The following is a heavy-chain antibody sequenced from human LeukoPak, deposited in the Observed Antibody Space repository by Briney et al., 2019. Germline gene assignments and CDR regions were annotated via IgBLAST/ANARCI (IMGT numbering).Heavy chain of an antibody. CDR2: IYSGGST. D-gene: IGHD3-22*01. CDR3: AIVDRYYFDY. V-gene: IGHV3-53*01. J-gene: IGHJ4*02. CDR1: GFIFNNYA. Sequence: GGSLRLSCAASGFIFNNYAMSWVRQAPGKGLEWVSVIYSGGSTSYADSVRGRFTISRDNSKNTLYLQMNSLRAEDTAVYYCAIVDRYYFDYWGQGTLVTVSS.